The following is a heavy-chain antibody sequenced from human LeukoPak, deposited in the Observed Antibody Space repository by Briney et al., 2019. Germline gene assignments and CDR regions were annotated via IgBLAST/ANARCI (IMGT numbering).Heavy chain of an antibody. D-gene: IGHD2-2*01. CDR1: GYTFTGYY. Sequence: ASVKVSCKASGYTFTGYYMHWVRQAPGQGLEWMGWINPNSGGTNYAQKFQGRVTMTRDTSISTAYMELSRLRSDDTAVYYCARGRYQLPKYYYMDVWGKGTTVTVS. CDR3: ARGRYQLPKYYYMDV. CDR2: INPNSGGT. J-gene: IGHJ6*03. V-gene: IGHV1-2*02.